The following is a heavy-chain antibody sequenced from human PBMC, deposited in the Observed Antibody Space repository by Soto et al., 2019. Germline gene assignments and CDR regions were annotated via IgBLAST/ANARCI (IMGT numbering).Heavy chain of an antibody. Sequence: SETLSLTCTVSGGSISSGGYYWSWIRQHPGKGLEWIGYIYYSGSTYYNPSLKSRVTISVDTSKNQFSLKLSSVTAADTAVYYCARALRRDGYTPFDYWGQGTLVTVS. CDR1: GGSISSGGYY. CDR3: ARALRRDGYTPFDY. CDR2: IYYSGST. V-gene: IGHV4-31*03. J-gene: IGHJ4*02. D-gene: IGHD5-12*01.